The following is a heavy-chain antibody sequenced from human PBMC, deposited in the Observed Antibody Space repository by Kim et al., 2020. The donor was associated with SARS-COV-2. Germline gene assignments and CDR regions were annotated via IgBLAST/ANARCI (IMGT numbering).Heavy chain of an antibody. CDR2: INHSGST. CDR1: GGSFSGYY. D-gene: IGHD5-18*01. CDR3: ARKGQRGYSYGKQFDY. V-gene: IGHV4-34*01. J-gene: IGHJ4*02. Sequence: SETLSLTCAVYGGSFSGYYWSWIRQPPGKGLEWIGEINHSGSTNYNPSLKSRVTISVDTSKNQFSLKLSSVTAADTAVYYCARKGQRGYSYGKQFDYWGQGTLVTVSS.